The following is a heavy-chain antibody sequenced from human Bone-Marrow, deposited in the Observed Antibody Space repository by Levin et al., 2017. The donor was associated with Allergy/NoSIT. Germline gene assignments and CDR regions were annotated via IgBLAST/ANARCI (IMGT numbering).Heavy chain of an antibody. Sequence: PGGSLRLSCKASGGTFTNYIINWVRQAPGQGLEWMGGVIPMFGPSNYAPKFQGRVTITADESTSTTYMELSSLRPEDTALYYCGTTKNYEFWSGYWFIESWGQGTLVTVSS. CDR3: GTTKNYEFWSGYWFIES. CDR2: VIPMFGPS. D-gene: IGHD3-3*01. CDR1: GGTFTNYI. J-gene: IGHJ4*02. V-gene: IGHV1-69*01.